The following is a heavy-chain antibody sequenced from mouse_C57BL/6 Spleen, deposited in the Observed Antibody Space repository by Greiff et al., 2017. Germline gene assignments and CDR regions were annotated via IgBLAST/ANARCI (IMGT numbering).Heavy chain of an antibody. J-gene: IGHJ3*01. CDR2: ISSGSSNI. Sequence: DVKLVESGGGLVKPGGSLKLSCAASGFTFSDYGMHWVRQAPEKGLEWVAYISSGSSNIYYADTVKGRFTISRDNAKNTQFLHMTSLRSEDTAMYYGAGEGSYPFAYWGQGTLLTVSA. D-gene: IGHD2-12*01. CDR3: AGEGSYPFAY. CDR1: GFTFSDYG. V-gene: IGHV5-17*01.